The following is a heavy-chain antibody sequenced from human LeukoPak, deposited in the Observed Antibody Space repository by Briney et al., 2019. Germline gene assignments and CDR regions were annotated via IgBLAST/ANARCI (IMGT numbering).Heavy chain of an antibody. V-gene: IGHV3-20*04. CDR3: ASPDQYYYGSGRLDV. CDR2: INWNGGST. D-gene: IGHD3-10*01. J-gene: IGHJ6*04. Sequence: GGSLRLSCAASGFSFGDYGMSWVRQAPGKGLEWVSGINWNGGSTDYADSVKGRFTISRDNAKNTLYLQMNSLRAEDTAVYYCASPDQYYYGSGRLDVWGKGTTVTVSS. CDR1: GFSFGDYG.